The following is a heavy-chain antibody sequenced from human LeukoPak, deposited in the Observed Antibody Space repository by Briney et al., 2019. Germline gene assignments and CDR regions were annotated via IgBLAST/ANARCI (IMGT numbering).Heavy chain of an antibody. CDR2: IYYSGST. CDR1: GGSISSGGYY. Sequence: PSETLSLTCTVSGGSISSGGYYWSWIRQHPGKGLGWIGYIYYSGSTYYNPSLKSRVTISVDTSKNQFSLKLSSVTAADTAVYYCARSGVQGRGYSSSWLFDYWGQGTLATVSS. V-gene: IGHV4-31*03. CDR3: ARSGVQGRGYSSSWLFDY. J-gene: IGHJ4*02. D-gene: IGHD6-13*01.